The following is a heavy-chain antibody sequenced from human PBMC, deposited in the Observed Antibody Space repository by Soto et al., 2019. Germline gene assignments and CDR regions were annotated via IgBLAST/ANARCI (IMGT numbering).Heavy chain of an antibody. V-gene: IGHV4-39*01. CDR3: ASRYFDWLYHLYYYYGMDV. CDR1: GGSISSSSYY. Sequence: SEPLSLPCTVSGGSISSSSYYWGWIRQPPGKGLEWIGSIYYSGSTYYNPSLKSRVTISVDTSKNQFSLKLSSVTAADTAVYYCASRYFDWLYHLYYYYGMDVWGQGTTVTVSS. CDR2: IYYSGST. J-gene: IGHJ6*02. D-gene: IGHD3-9*01.